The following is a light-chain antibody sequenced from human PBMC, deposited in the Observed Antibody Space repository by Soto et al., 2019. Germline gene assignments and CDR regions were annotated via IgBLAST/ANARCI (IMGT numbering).Light chain of an antibody. CDR2: GAS. V-gene: IGKV3-15*01. CDR3: QQYNNWPPGIT. J-gene: IGKJ4*01. CDR1: QSVSSN. Sequence: EIVMKQSPATLSVSPGERATLSCRASQSVSSNLAWYQQKPGQAPRLLIQGASTRAPGIPARFSGSGSGTEFTLTISSLHSEDFAVYYCQQYNNWPPGITFGGGTKVDIK.